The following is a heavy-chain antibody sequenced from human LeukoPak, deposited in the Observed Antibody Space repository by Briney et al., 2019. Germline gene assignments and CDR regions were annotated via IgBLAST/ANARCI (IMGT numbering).Heavy chain of an antibody. CDR2: IYPGDSDT. J-gene: IGHJ6*02. V-gene: IGHV5-51*01. D-gene: IGHD1-26*01. CDR3: ARLTGGSYSDYYYYGMDV. Sequence: GESLKISCKGSGYSFTNYWIGWVRPMPGKGLEWMGIIYPGDSDTRYSPSFQGQVTISADKSISTAYVQWSRLKASDTAMYYCARLTGGSYSDYYYYGMDVWGQGTTVTVSS. CDR1: GYSFTNYW.